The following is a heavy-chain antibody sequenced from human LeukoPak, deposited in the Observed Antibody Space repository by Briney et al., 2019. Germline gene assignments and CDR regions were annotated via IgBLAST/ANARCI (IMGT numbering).Heavy chain of an antibody. V-gene: IGHV3-64*01. CDR3: ARVGSSGNYGDYHFDY. CDR2: ISSNGGST. Sequence: GRSLRLSCAASGFTFSSYAMHWVRQAPGKGLEYVSAISSNGGSTYYANSVKGRFTISRDNSKNTLYLQMGSLRAEDMAVYYCARVGSSGNYGDYHFDYWGQGTLVTVSS. J-gene: IGHJ4*02. D-gene: IGHD4-17*01. CDR1: GFTFSSYA.